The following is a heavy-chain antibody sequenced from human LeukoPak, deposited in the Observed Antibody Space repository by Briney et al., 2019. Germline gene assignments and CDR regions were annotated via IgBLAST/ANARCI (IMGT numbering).Heavy chain of an antibody. CDR2: IYSGGST. CDR3: VRVDDYGDYPYYFDS. D-gene: IGHD4-17*01. CDR1: GFLVSSKY. J-gene: IGHJ4*02. Sequence: GGSLRLSCAASGFLVSSKYMSWVRQAPGKGLEWVSVIYSGGSTYYADSVKGRFTISRNNSKNTVYLQMNSLRAEDTAVYYCVRVDDYGDYPYYFDSWGQGTLVTVSS. V-gene: IGHV3-66*01.